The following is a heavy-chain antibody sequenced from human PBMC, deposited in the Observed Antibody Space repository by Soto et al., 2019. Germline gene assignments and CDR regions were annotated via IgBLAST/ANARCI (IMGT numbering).Heavy chain of an antibody. J-gene: IGHJ4*02. CDR1: GGTFSRYA. CDR2: ITPIFGTA. Sequence: ASVKVSCKAYGGTFSRYAISWVRQAPGQGLEWMGGITPIFGTANYAQKFQGRVAITADESTRTSYMELRSLRSGDTAVYYCARGWGYDTSDYYYAYWGQGTLVTVSS. D-gene: IGHD3-22*01. V-gene: IGHV1-69*13. CDR3: ARGWGYDTSDYYYAY.